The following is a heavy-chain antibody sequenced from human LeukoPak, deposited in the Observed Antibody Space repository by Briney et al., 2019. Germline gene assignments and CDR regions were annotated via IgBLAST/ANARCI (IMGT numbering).Heavy chain of an antibody. CDR1: GYTFTSYG. D-gene: IGHD3-10*01. Sequence: ASVKVSXKASGYTFTSYGINWVRQAPGQGLEWMGWISAYNGNTDYAQKLQGRVTMTTDTSTNTAYMELRSLRSDDTAVYFCARDRLTYYSGSGSDYWGQGTLVTVSS. CDR2: ISAYNGNT. V-gene: IGHV1-18*01. CDR3: ARDRLTYYSGSGSDY. J-gene: IGHJ4*02.